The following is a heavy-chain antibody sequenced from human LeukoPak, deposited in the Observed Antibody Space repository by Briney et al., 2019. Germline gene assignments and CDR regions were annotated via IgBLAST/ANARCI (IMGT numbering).Heavy chain of an antibody. CDR1: GFTFDDYG. J-gene: IGHJ4*02. D-gene: IGHD3-16*01. CDR3: AKKDVLGGDSSPSRPLDY. Sequence: PGGSLRLSCVASGFTFDDYGMSWVRQAPGKGLEWLSTVSSSGSSTYYASSVKGRFTISRDNSKNTLYLQMNSLRAEDTAVYYCAKKDVLGGDSSPSRPLDYWGQGTLVTVSS. CDR2: VSSSGSST. V-gene: IGHV3-23*01.